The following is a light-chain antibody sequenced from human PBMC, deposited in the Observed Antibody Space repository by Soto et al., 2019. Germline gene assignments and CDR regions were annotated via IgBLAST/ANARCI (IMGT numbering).Light chain of an antibody. V-gene: IGKV1-39*01. CDR2: AAS. CDR3: QQSYNSPVT. CDR1: QSIATY. J-gene: IGKJ4*01. Sequence: IQLTQSPSSLSASVGDRVTLTCRASQSIATYLTWFQQKPGKPPKLLIFAASTLHGGVPSRFSGSGSGTEFTLTISSLQPGDFPSYYCQQSYNSPVTLGGGTKEDIK.